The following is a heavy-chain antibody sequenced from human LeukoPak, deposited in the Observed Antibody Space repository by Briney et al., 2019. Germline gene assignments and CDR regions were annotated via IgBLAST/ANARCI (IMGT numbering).Heavy chain of an antibody. Sequence: PGGSLRLSCAASGFTFSSYSMNWVRQAPGKGLEWVSSISSSSSYIYYADSVKGRFTISRDNAKNSLYLQMNSLRAEDTAVYYCARETRGKYSYGPMNADYWGQGTLVTVSS. CDR3: ARETRGKYSYGPMNADY. V-gene: IGHV3-21*01. CDR2: ISSSSSYI. CDR1: GFTFSSYS. J-gene: IGHJ4*02. D-gene: IGHD5-18*01.